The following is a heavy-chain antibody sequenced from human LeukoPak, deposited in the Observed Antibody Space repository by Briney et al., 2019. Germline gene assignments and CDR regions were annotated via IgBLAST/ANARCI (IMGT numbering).Heavy chain of an antibody. CDR3: ASTVVVPAAIDY. J-gene: IGHJ4*02. Sequence: PGGSLRLSCAASGFTFSSYGMHWVRQAPGKGLEWVAVIWYDGSNKYYADSVKGRFTISRDNSKNTLYLRMNSLRAEDTAVYYCASTVVVPAAIDYWGQGALVTVSS. CDR1: GFTFSSYG. V-gene: IGHV3-33*01. CDR2: IWYDGSNK. D-gene: IGHD2-2*01.